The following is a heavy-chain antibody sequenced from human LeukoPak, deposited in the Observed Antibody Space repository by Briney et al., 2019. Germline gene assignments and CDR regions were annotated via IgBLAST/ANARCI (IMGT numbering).Heavy chain of an antibody. CDR2: INPNSGGA. D-gene: IGHD6-19*01. V-gene: IGHV1-2*02. CDR3: ARVRIAVAGKYYFDY. J-gene: IGHJ4*02. CDR1: GYTFTGYY. Sequence: ASVKVSCKASGYTFTGYYMHWVRQAPGQGLEWMGWINPNSGGANYAQKFQGRVTMTRDTSISTAYMELSRLRSDDTAVYYCARVRIAVAGKYYFDYWGQGTLVTVSS.